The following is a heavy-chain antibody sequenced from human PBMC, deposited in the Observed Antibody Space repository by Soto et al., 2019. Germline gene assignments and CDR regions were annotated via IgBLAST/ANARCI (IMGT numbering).Heavy chain of an antibody. J-gene: IGHJ4*02. CDR1: GYSFTSYW. CDR3: ARQSHYYDSSGYTVSYYFDY. V-gene: IGHV5-51*01. Sequence: PEESLKISCKGSGYSFTSYWIGWVRQMPGKGLEWMGIIYPGDSDTRYSPSFQGQVTISADKSISTAYLQWSSLKASDTAMYYCARQSHYYDSSGYTVSYYFDYWGQGTLVTVSS. D-gene: IGHD3-22*01. CDR2: IYPGDSDT.